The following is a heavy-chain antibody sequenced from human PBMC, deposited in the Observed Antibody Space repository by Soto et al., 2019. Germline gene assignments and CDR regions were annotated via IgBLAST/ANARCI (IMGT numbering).Heavy chain of an antibody. D-gene: IGHD3-22*01. V-gene: IGHV1-2*04. J-gene: IGHJ6*02. CDR3: ARAPAEYYYDSSGYDYYGMDV. CDR1: GYTFTGYY. Sequence: ASVKVSCKASGYTFTGYYMHWVRQAPGQGLEWMGWINPNSGGTNYAQKFQGWVTMTRDTSTSTAYMELSSLRSEDTAVYYCARAPAEYYYDSSGYDYYGMDVWGQGTTVTVSS. CDR2: INPNSGGT.